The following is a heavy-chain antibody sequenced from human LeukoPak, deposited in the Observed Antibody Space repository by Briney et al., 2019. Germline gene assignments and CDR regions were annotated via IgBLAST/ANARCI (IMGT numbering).Heavy chain of an antibody. D-gene: IGHD2-2*01. CDR3: ARGGPGGVVVPAACDY. CDR1: GYTFTSYG. Sequence: LAASVKVSCKASGYTFTSYGISWVRQAPGQGLEWMGWISAYNGNTNYAQKLQGRVTMTTDTSTSTAYMELRSLRSDDTAVYYCARGGPGGVVVPAACDYWGQGTLVTVSS. CDR2: ISAYNGNT. J-gene: IGHJ4*02. V-gene: IGHV1-18*01.